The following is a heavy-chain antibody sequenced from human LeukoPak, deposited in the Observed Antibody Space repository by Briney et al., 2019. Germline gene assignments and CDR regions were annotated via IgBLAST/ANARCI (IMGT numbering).Heavy chain of an antibody. D-gene: IGHD5-24*01. Sequence: ASVKVSCKASGYTFTGYYMHWVRQAPGQGLEWMGWINPNSGGTNYAQKFQGRVTMTRDTSISTAYMELSRLRSDDTAVYYCARSRFVEMATIAEGVVNAFDIWGQGTMVTVSS. J-gene: IGHJ3*02. CDR1: GYTFTGYY. V-gene: IGHV1-2*02. CDR2: INPNSGGT. CDR3: ARSRFVEMATIAEGVVNAFDI.